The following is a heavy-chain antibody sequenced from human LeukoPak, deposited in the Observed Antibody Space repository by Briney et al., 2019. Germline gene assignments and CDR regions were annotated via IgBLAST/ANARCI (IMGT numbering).Heavy chain of an antibody. V-gene: IGHV2-26*02. D-gene: IGHD6-13*01. Sequence: SGPTLVNPTETLTLTCTVSGFSLNNDRVGVTWIRQPPGKALEWLAHIFSNDEKAYNTSLRSRLTISKDTSKSQVVLTLTTVDPVDTATYFCARIVYSTSWNLYYFDYWGQGTLVPVSS. CDR2: IFSNDEK. J-gene: IGHJ4*02. CDR3: ARIVYSTSWNLYYFDY. CDR1: GFSLNNDRVG.